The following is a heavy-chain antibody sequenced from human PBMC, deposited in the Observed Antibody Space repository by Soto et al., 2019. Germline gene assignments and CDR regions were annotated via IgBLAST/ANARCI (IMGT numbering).Heavy chain of an antibody. Sequence: PSETLSLTCTVSGGSISRSSYYWGWIRQPPGKGLEWIGSIYYSGSTYYNPSLKSRVTISVDTSKNQFSLKLSPVTAADTAVYYCARSDSRDSSGYDSPYNWFDPWGQGTLVTVSS. CDR1: GGSISRSSYY. CDR3: ARSDSRDSSGYDSPYNWFDP. J-gene: IGHJ5*02. V-gene: IGHV4-39*01. CDR2: IYYSGST. D-gene: IGHD3-22*01.